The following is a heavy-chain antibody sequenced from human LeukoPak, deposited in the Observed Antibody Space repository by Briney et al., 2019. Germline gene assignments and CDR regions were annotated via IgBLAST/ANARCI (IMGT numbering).Heavy chain of an antibody. V-gene: IGHV1-18*01. CDR2: ISPKNVDT. CDR1: VYTSTANY. CDR3: ASFYCRNSDCYGGYYYMDV. J-gene: IGHJ6*03. D-gene: IGHD2-21*02. Sequence: GASVRVSAKAFVYTSTANYIPWGGQAPGQGLEWGGGISPKNVDTNYAQKFQGRVTITADEYTSPAYMELSSLRSDDTAVYFCASFYCRNSDCYGGYYYMDVWGKGTTVTVSS.